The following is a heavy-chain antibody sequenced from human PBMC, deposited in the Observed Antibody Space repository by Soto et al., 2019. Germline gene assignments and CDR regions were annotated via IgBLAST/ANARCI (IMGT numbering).Heavy chain of an antibody. CDR2: IYYSGIT. CDR1: GGSISSYY. CDR3: ARPKTIGAAAGKGWFDP. V-gene: IGHV4-59*08. Sequence: PSETLSLTCTVSGGSISSYYWSWIRQPPGKGLEWIGYIYYSGITDYNPSLKSRVIISVDPSKNQFSLKLTSVTAADTAMYYCARPKTIGAAAGKGWFDPWGQGTLVTVSS. D-gene: IGHD6-13*01. J-gene: IGHJ5*02.